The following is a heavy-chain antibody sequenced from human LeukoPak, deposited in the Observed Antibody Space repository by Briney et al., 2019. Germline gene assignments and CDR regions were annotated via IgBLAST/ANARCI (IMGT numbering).Heavy chain of an antibody. J-gene: IGHJ5*02. CDR2: INHSGST. CDR1: GGSFSGYY. D-gene: IGHD3-22*01. Sequence: SETLSLTCAVYGGSFSGYYWSWIRQPPGKGLEWIGEINHSGSTNYNPSLKSRVTISVDTSKNQFSLKLSSVTAADTAVYYCARHARYYYDSSGPRWFDPWGQGTLVTVSS. CDR3: ARHARYYYDSSGPRWFDP. V-gene: IGHV4-34*01.